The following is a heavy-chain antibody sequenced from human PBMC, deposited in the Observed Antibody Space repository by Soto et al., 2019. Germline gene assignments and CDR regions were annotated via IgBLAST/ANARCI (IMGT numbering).Heavy chain of an antibody. V-gene: IGHV1-69*13. D-gene: IGHD2-15*01. J-gene: IGHJ6*02. CDR2: IIPIFGTA. CDR1: GGTFSSYA. Sequence: GASVKVSCKASGGTFSSYAISWVRQAPGQGLEWMGGIIPIFGTANYAQKFHVRVTITADESTSTAYIELSSLRSDDTAVYYCARGLYCSGGSCLQGPYYYYRMDVWGQGTTVTVSS. CDR3: ARGLYCSGGSCLQGPYYYYRMDV.